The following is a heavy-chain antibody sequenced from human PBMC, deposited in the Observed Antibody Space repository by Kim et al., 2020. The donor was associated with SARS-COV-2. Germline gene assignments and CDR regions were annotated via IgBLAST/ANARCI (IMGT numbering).Heavy chain of an antibody. Sequence: SETLSLTCTVSGGSISSGDYYWSWIRQPPGKGLEWIGYIYYSGSTYYNPSLKSRVTISVDTSKNQFSLKLSSVTAADTAVYYCARGLDSSTLSIFDYWGQGTLVTVSS. CDR3: ARGLDSSTLSIFDY. CDR1: GGSISSGDYY. V-gene: IGHV4-30-4*01. D-gene: IGHD2-2*01. J-gene: IGHJ4*02. CDR2: IYYSGST.